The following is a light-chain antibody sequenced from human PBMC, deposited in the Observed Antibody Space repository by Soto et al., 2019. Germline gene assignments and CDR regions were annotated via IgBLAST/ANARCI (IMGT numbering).Light chain of an antibody. CDR2: AAS. CDR1: QVISNY. CDR3: QKYNSAPLT. V-gene: IGKV1-27*01. Sequence: DIQMTQSPSSLSASVGDRVTITCRASQVISNYLAWYQQKPGKVPKLLIYAASTLQSGVSSRFSGSGSGTDFTLTISSLQPEDVATYYCQKYNSAPLTFGGGTKVEIK. J-gene: IGKJ4*01.